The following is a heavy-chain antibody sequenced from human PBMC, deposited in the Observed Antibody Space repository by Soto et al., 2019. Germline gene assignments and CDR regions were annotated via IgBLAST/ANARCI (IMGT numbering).Heavy chain of an antibody. D-gene: IGHD6-13*01. J-gene: IGHJ4*02. V-gene: IGHV1-69*01. Sequence: QVQLVQSGAEVKKPGSSVKVSCKASGGTLSRSAISWVRQAPGQGLEWMGGIIPIFGPAIYAQKFRGRVSIIADESTRTAYMEMSSLRSEDTAVYYCRTGSSWTKVESWGQGTLVTVSS. CDR2: IIPIFGPA. CDR3: RTGSSWTKVES. CDR1: GGTLSRSA.